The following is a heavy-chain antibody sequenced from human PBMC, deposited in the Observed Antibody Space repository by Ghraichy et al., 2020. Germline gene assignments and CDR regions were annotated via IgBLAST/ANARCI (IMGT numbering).Heavy chain of an antibody. Sequence: ASVKVSCKASGYSFRTYTVSWVRQAPGQGLEWMGWISANNGDRRYAQKVQDRVIMSTDTSTDTAYMELTSLRFDDTAVYYCARGRSYDALTGSYFGADAWGQGTLITVSS. CDR2: ISANNGDR. D-gene: IGHD3/OR15-3a*01. CDR3: ARGRSYDALTGSYFGADA. CDR1: GYSFRTYT. V-gene: IGHV1-18*01. J-gene: IGHJ1*01.